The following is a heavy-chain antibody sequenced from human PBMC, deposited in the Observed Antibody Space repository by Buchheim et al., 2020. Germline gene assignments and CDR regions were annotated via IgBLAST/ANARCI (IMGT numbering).Heavy chain of an antibody. D-gene: IGHD4-23*01. Sequence: EVQLLESGGGLVQPGGSLRLSCAASGFTFSSYAMSWVRQAPGKGLEWVSAISGSCGSTYYADSVKGRFPISRDNSKNTLYLQMNSLRAEDTAVYYCAKDLDDYGGTKDWYCDLWGRGTL. CDR3: AKDLDDYGGTKDWYCDL. CDR2: ISGSCGST. V-gene: IGHV3-23*01. CDR1: GFTFSSYA. J-gene: IGHJ2*01.